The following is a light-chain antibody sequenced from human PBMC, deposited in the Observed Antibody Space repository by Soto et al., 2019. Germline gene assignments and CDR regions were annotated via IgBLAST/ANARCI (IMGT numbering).Light chain of an antibody. Sequence: DIQMTQSPSSLSASVGDRVTITCRASQSISTYLNWYQQKAGLAPKLLIYAASSLQSGVPSRFSGSGSETEFTLSISSLQPEDFATYFCQQIYSAPLTFGGGTKVDIK. J-gene: IGKJ4*01. CDR3: QQIYSAPLT. V-gene: IGKV1-39*01. CDR2: AAS. CDR1: QSISTY.